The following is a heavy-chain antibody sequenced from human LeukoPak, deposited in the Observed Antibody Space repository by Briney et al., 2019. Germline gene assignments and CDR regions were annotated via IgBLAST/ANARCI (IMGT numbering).Heavy chain of an antibody. D-gene: IGHD1-26*01. CDR3: ARAYFSGTVDY. J-gene: IGHJ4*02. V-gene: IGHV4-39*07. CDR1: GGSISSSSYY. CDR2: IYYSGCT. Sequence: SETLSLTCTVSGGSISSSSYYWGWIRQPPGKGLEWIGSIYYSGCTYYNPSLKSRVTISVDTSKNQFSLKLSSVTAADTAVYYCARAYFSGTVDYWGQGTLVTVSS.